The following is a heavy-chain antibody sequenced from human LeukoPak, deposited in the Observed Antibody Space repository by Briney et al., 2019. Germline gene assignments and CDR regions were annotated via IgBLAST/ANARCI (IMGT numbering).Heavy chain of an antibody. Sequence: GGSLRLSCAASGFIVSNKYMSWVRQAPGKGLEWVSTIRSDGTTDYADSVKGRFTISRDDSKNTVYLQMDSLRVEDTAVYSCARRRGGYGEGELDYWGQGTLVTVSS. J-gene: IGHJ4*02. V-gene: IGHV3-66*04. D-gene: IGHD4-17*01. CDR1: GFIVSNKY. CDR2: IRSDGTT. CDR3: ARRRGGYGEGELDY.